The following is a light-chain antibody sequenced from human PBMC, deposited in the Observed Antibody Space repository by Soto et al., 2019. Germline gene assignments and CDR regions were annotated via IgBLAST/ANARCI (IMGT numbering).Light chain of an antibody. J-gene: IGLJ2*01. CDR3: SSYAGSNNLV. CDR2: EVS. Sequence: QSALTQPPSASGSPGQSVTISCTGTSRDVAGYDYVSWYQQHPGKAPKLMIYEVSKRPSGVPDRFSGSKSGNTASLTVSGLQAEDEADYYCSSYAGSNNLVFGGGTKLTVL. CDR1: SRDVAGYDY. V-gene: IGLV2-8*01.